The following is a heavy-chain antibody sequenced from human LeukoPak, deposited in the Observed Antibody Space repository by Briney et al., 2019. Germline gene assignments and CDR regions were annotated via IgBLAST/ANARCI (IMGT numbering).Heavy chain of an antibody. CDR2: ISGCGGST. V-gene: IGHV3-23*01. Sequence: TGGSLRLSCVASGFTFSTYAMSWVRHAPGKGLECVLVISGCGGSTCYAVRVKGRFTISRDNSKNTLYLQMNSLRVEDTAVYYCAKLGGDHRGPFDIWGQGTMVSVSS. J-gene: IGHJ3*02. CDR3: AKLGGDHRGPFDI. CDR1: GFTFSTYA. D-gene: IGHD4-23*01.